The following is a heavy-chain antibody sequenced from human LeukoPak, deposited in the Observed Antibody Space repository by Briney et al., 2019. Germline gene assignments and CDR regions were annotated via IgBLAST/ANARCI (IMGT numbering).Heavy chain of an antibody. V-gene: IGHV3-13*01. J-gene: IGHJ4*02. Sequence: GGSLRLSCAASGFTLTNYAMRWVRQPAGEGLEWVSALGTAGDTFYPGSVKGRFSISGDNAKKSLFLQMNSLRVEDMAIYYCARQSTPHGNFDYWGQGTLVTVSS. CDR3: ARQSTPHGNFDY. CDR1: GFTLTNYA. CDR2: LGTAGDT. D-gene: IGHD5-24*01.